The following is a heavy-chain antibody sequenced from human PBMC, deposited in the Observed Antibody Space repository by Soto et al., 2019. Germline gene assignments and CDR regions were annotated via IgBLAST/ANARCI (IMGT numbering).Heavy chain of an antibody. V-gene: IGHV5-51*01. CDR2: IYPGDSDT. Sequence: GESLKISCKGSGYSFTSYWVGWVRQMPGKGLEWMGIIYPGDSDTRYSPSFQGQVTISADKSISTAYLQWSSLKASDTAMYYCARQAAIAAAGFDAFDIWGQGTMVTVSS. CDR1: GYSFTSYW. D-gene: IGHD6-13*01. CDR3: ARQAAIAAAGFDAFDI. J-gene: IGHJ3*02.